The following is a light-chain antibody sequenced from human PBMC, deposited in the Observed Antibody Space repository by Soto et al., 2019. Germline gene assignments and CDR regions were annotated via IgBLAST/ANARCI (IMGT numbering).Light chain of an antibody. V-gene: IGLV1-40*01. CDR3: ECYDSSLSGYV. CDR1: SSNIGAGYD. CDR2: GNS. Sequence: QSVLTQPPSVSGAPGQRVTISCTGSSSNIGAGYDVHGYQQLPGTAPKLLIYGNSNRPSGVPDRFSGSRSGTSASLAITGLQAEDEADYYCECYDSSLSGYVFGTGTKLTVL. J-gene: IGLJ1*01.